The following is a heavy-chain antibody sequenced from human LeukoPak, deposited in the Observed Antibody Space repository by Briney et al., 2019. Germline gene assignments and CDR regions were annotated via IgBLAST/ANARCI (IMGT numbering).Heavy chain of an antibody. CDR2: IRSKANSYAT. Sequence: GGSLRLSCTVSGFTFISHAMSWVRQASGKGLEWVGRIRSKANSYATAYAASVKGRFTISRDDSKNTAYLQMNSLKTEDTAVYYCTSPGGFWSGYYDYYYYYGMDVWGQGTTVTVSS. V-gene: IGHV3-73*01. CDR1: GFTFISHA. CDR3: TSPGGFWSGYYDYYYYYGMDV. J-gene: IGHJ6*02. D-gene: IGHD3-3*01.